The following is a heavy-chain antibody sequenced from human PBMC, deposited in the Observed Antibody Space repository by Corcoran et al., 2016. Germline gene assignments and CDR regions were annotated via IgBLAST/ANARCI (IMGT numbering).Heavy chain of an antibody. CDR2: IKQEGSEK. CDR1: GFTFSSYW. CDR3: ARWVTTPGQYYYYYYGMDV. D-gene: IGHD2-21*02. V-gene: IGHV3-7*01. J-gene: IGHJ6*02. Sequence: EVQLVESGGGLVQPGGSLRLSCAASGFTFSSYWMSWVRQAPGKGLEWVANIKQEGSEKYYVDSVKGRFTISRDKAKNSLYLQMNSLRAEDTAVYYCARWVTTPGQYYYYYYGMDVWGQGTTVTVSS.